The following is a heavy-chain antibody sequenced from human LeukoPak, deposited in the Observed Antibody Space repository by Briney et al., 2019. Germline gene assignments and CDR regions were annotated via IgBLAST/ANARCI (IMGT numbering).Heavy chain of an antibody. CDR3: AREGDS. CDR1: GGSIGTYY. V-gene: IGHV4-4*07. CDR2: VSTTGGT. Sequence: PSETLSLTCSVSGGSIGTYYWSWIRQPAGKRLEWIGRVSTTGGTKYNPSFKSRVTMSLDTSKNQFSLNLNSVTAADTAVYYCAREGDSWGQGTLVTVSS. J-gene: IGHJ5*01.